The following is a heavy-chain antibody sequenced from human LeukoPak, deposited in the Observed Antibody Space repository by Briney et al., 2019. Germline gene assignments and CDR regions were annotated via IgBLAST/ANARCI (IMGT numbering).Heavy chain of an antibody. J-gene: IGHJ4*02. V-gene: IGHV3-21*01. CDR3: ATLSGPSPTGLDY. Sequence: GGSLRLSCAASGFAFSSYSMNWVRQAPGKGLEWVSSISSSSSYIYYADSVKGRFTISRDNAKNSLYLQMNSLRAEDTAVYYCATLSGPSPTGLDYWGQGTLVTVSS. D-gene: IGHD3-10*01. CDR1: GFAFSSYS. CDR2: ISSSSSYI.